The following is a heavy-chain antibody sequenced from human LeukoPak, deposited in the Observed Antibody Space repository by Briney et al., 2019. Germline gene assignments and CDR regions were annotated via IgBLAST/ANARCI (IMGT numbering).Heavy chain of an antibody. CDR2: ISSSGSTI. D-gene: IGHD2-15*01. CDR1: GFTFSDYY. CDR3: ARDELSVVVAAIHGPVDY. Sequence: GGSLRLSCAASGFTFSDYYMSWIRQASGKGLEWVSYISSSGSTIYYADSVKGRFTISRDNAKNSLYLQMNSLRAEDTAVYYCARDELSVVVAAIHGPVDYWGQGTLVTVSS. V-gene: IGHV3-11*01. J-gene: IGHJ4*02.